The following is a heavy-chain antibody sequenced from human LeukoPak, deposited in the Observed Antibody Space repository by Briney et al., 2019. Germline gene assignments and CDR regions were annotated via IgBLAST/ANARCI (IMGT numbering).Heavy chain of an antibody. J-gene: IGHJ4*02. D-gene: IGHD3-10*01. CDR2: ITGGGDAT. Sequence: GGSLRLSCATTGFTFSAYAMSWVRQAPGKGLEWVSTITGGGDATYHADSVMGRFTISRDNSKNTLSLQMNSLRAEDTAVYYCAKSWGSGTYTFDYWGQGILVTVSS. CDR3: AKSWGSGTYTFDY. V-gene: IGHV3-23*01. CDR1: GFTFSAYA.